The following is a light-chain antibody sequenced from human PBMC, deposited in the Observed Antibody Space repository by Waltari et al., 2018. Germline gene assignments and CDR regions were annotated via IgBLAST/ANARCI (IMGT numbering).Light chain of an antibody. J-gene: IGLJ1*01. CDR1: SNDVGGYNC. CDR3: SSYAGADYHYV. Sequence: QSALTQPPSASGSPGQSVTISCTGTSNDVGGYNCVSWYQQHPGKVPKLTIYEVTKRPSEVPDRCSGSKSGNTAYLTISGLQAEDETDYYCSSYAGADYHYVFGTGTKVTVL. V-gene: IGLV2-8*01. CDR2: EVT.